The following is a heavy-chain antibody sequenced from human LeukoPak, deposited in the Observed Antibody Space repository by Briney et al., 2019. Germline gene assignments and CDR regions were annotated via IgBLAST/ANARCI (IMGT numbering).Heavy chain of an antibody. D-gene: IGHD6-19*01. CDR1: GFSFSDYS. Sequence: GGSLRLSCAASGFSFSDYSVNWVRQAPEKGLEWVSAITSSSSYIYYADSVRGRFIISRDNAKNSLYLQMDRLTDEDTAIYYCARGPEQWLITWGQGTLVTVSS. CDR2: ITSSSSYI. CDR3: ARGPEQWLIT. V-gene: IGHV3-21*01. J-gene: IGHJ5*02.